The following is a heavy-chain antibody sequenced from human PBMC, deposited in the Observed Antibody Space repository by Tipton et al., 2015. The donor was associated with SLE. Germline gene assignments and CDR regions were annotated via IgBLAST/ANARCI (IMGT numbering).Heavy chain of an antibody. J-gene: IGHJ6*02. CDR3: ARDGKAAAGSYYYYYGMDV. Sequence: TLSLTCTVSGYSISSGYYWGWIRQPPGKGLEWIGSIYHSGSTNYNPSLKSRVTISVEKSNNHFSLKLNSVTAADTAVYYCARDGKAAAGSYYYYYGMDVWGPGTTVTVSS. CDR2: IYHSGST. V-gene: IGHV4-38-2*02. D-gene: IGHD6-13*01. CDR1: GYSISSGYY.